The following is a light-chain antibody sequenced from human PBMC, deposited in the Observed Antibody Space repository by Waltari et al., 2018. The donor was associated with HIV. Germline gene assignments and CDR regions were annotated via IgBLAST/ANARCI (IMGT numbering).Light chain of an antibody. V-gene: IGKV4-1*01. CDR1: QTVVYSSNKKNF. CDR3: QQYYSTPYT. Sequence: DIVLTQSPDSLAVPLGEGATITCNSSQTVVYSSNKKNFLSWYEQKPGHPPMVLISWGTTRYSVVPDRFSGCWSGTDFPLTVSSLQAEDVAFYYCQQYYSTPYTFGRGPKV. CDR2: WGT. J-gene: IGKJ2*01.